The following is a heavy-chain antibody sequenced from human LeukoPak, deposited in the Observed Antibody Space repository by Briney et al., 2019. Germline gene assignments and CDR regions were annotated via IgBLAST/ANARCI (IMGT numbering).Heavy chain of an antibody. CDR1: GGSISSSSYY. CDR3: ARHYFAVVRIAARGPWFDP. J-gene: IGHJ5*02. CDR2: IYYSGST. D-gene: IGHD6-13*01. V-gene: IGHV4-39*01. Sequence: SATLSLTCTVAGGSISSSSYYWGWIRQPPGKGLEWIWSIYYSGSTYYNPSLKSRVTISVDTSKNQFSLKLSSVTAADTAVYYCARHYFAVVRIAARGPWFDPWGQGTLVTVSS.